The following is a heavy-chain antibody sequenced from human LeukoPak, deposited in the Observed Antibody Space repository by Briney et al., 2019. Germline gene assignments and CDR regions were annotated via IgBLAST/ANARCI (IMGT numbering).Heavy chain of an antibody. V-gene: IGHV4-34*01. J-gene: IGHJ4*02. CDR1: GGSFSGYY. Sequence: PSETLSLTCAVYGGSFSGYYWSWIRQPPGKGLEWIGEINHSGSTNYNPSLKSRVTISVDTSKNQFSLKLSSVTAADTAVYYCARARPGRQIHYYGSGSPFDYWGQGTLVTVSS. CDR3: ARARPGRQIHYYGSGSPFDY. D-gene: IGHD3-10*01. CDR2: INHSGST.